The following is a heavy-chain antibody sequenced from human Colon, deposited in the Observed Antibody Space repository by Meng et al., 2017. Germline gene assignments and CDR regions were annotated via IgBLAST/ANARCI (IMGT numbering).Heavy chain of an antibody. CDR1: GPTFSTSA. V-gene: IGHV3-23*01. J-gene: IGHJ4*02. Sequence: EVQLLESGGGLVQPGGSMRLSCAASGPTFSTSAMSWVRQAPGKGLECISIISSSGDSTYYADSVKGRFTISRDNSKNTLFLQMNSLRSEDSAVYYCARASGSGFWGQGTLVTVSS. D-gene: IGHD3-22*01. CDR3: ARASGSGF. CDR2: ISSSGDST.